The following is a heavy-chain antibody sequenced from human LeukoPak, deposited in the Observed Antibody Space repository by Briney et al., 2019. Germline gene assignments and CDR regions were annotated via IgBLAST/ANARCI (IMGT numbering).Heavy chain of an antibody. CDR1: GGTFSSYA. V-gene: IGHV1-69*06. CDR3: ATTYYDSSGYPEYFQH. CDR2: IIPIFGTA. Sequence: ASVKVSCKASGGTFSSYAISWVRQAPGQGLEWMGGIIPIFGTANYAQKFQGRVTMTEDTSTDTAYMELSSLRSEDTAVYYCATTYYDSSGYPEYFQHWGQGTLVTVSS. D-gene: IGHD3-22*01. J-gene: IGHJ1*01.